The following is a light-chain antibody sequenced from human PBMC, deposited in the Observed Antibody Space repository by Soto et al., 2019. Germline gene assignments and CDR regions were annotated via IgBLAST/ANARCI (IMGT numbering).Light chain of an antibody. CDR2: DAS. CDR3: QQRSKWTPALT. J-gene: IGKJ4*01. CDR1: RSVSSY. V-gene: IGKV3-11*01. Sequence: VLTQSPATLSLSPGERVTLSCRASRSVSSYLAWYQQTPGQAPRLLISDASNRATGIPARFSGSGSGTDFTLTISSLEPEDVAVYYCQQRSKWTPALTFGGGTKVEIK.